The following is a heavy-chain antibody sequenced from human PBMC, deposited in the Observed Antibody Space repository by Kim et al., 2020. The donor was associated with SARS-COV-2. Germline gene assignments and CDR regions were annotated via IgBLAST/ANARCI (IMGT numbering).Heavy chain of an antibody. D-gene: IGHD3-10*01. Sequence: GGSLRLSCAASGFTFTTYTMNWVRQAPGKGLEWVSSISTSSSYIYYADSVKGRFTISRDNAKNSLYLQMNSLRDEDTAVYYCARESRVAGMHGVDYWGQG. CDR2: ISTSSSYI. CDR3: ARESRVAGMHGVDY. CDR1: GFTFTTYT. J-gene: IGHJ4*02. V-gene: IGHV3-21*01.